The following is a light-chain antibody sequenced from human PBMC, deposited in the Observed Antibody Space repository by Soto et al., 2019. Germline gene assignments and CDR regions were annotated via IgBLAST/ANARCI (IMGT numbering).Light chain of an antibody. CDR3: QQTNTFLPLT. J-gene: IGKJ4*01. V-gene: IGKV1-12*01. CDR2: AAS. CDR1: QGISNW. Sequence: DIQMTQSPSSVSASVGESVTITCRASQGISNWLAWYQQQPGKAPKLLIYAASSLQSGVPSRFSGGGSGTHFTLIISSLQPEDFATYYCQQTNTFLPLTFGGGTKVEIK.